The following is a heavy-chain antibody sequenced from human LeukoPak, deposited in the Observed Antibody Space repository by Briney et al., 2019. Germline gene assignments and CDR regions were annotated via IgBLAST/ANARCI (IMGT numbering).Heavy chain of an antibody. V-gene: IGHV1-8*01. J-gene: IGHJ5*02. CDR2: MNPNSGNT. CDR1: GYTFTTYD. D-gene: IGHD6-19*01. CDR3: ARAPGARYSSKNWFDH. Sequence: GASVKVSSKASGYTFTTYDINGVRQATGQGLEGRGWMNPNSGNTGYAQKSQGRVTMTRNSAISTAYMELSSLRSEDTAVYDCARAPGARYSSKNWFDHWGQGTLVTVSS.